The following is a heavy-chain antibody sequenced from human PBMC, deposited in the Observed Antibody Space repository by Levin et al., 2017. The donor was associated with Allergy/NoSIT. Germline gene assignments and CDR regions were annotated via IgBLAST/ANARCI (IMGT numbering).Heavy chain of an antibody. CDR2: ISPYNGDT. CDR3: ARAMADTAADTFDL. CDR1: GFSLSNFG. D-gene: IGHD5-18*01. V-gene: IGHV1-18*01. Sequence: ASVKVSCKASGFSLSNFGLTWVRQAPGQGLEWMGWISPYNGDTKYAQKLQGRVTMTTDTSTSTAHMELRSLRFDDTAVYYCARAMADTAADTFDLWGQGTMVTVSS. J-gene: IGHJ3*01.